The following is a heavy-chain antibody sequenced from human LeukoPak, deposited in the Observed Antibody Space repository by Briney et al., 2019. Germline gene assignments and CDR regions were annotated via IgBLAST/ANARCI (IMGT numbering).Heavy chain of an antibody. CDR1: GYSFTNYW. D-gene: IGHD2-15*01. Sequence: GESLKISCKGSGYSFTNYWIGWVRQMPGKGLEWMGIIYPGDSDTRYSPSFKAQVTISADKSTSPAYLQWSSLKASNIVMYYCARRGIAAKVNYYYSYMDVWGKGSTVTVSS. CDR3: ARRGIAAKVNYYYSYMDV. V-gene: IGHV5-51*01. J-gene: IGHJ6*03. CDR2: IYPGDSDT.